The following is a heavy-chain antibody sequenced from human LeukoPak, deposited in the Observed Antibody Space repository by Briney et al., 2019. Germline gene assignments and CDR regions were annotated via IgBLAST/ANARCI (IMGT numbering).Heavy chain of an antibody. J-gene: IGHJ4*02. CDR3: AKGIHYYDSAHGEDY. CDR1: GFTFSSYG. V-gene: IGHV3-30*18. Sequence: PGGSLRLSCAASGFTFSSYGMHWVRQAPGKGLEWVAVISYDGSNKYYADSVKGRFTISRDNSKNTLYLQMNSLRAEDTAVYYCAKGIHYYDSAHGEDYWGQGTLVTVSS. D-gene: IGHD3-22*01. CDR2: ISYDGSNK.